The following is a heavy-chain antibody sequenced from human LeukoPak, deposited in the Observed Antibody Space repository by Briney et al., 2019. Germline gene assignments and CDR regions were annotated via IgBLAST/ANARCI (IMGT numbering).Heavy chain of an antibody. CDR2: IRYDGSNK. CDR3: AKDYYYDSSGYPGY. CDR1: GFTFSSYG. Sequence: PGGSLRLSCAASGFTFSSYGMHWVRQAPGKGLEWVAFIRYDGSNKYYADSVKGRFTISRDNSKNTLYLQMNSLRAEDTAVYYCAKDYYYDSSGYPGYWGQGTLVTVSS. J-gene: IGHJ4*02. D-gene: IGHD3-22*01. V-gene: IGHV3-30*02.